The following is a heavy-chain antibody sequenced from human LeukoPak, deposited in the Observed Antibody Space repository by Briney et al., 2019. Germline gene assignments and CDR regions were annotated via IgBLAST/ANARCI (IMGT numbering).Heavy chain of an antibody. V-gene: IGHV4-4*07. D-gene: IGHD3-3*01. Sequence: SETLSLTCTVSGGSISNYYWNWIRQPAGERLEWIGRMYNSGSPNYNPSLKSRVTMSVDTSKNQFSLKLSSVTAADTAVYYCARIPSYDFWSGYSTFDYWGQGTLVTVSS. CDR1: GGSISNYY. CDR2: MYNSGSP. J-gene: IGHJ4*02. CDR3: ARIPSYDFWSGYSTFDY.